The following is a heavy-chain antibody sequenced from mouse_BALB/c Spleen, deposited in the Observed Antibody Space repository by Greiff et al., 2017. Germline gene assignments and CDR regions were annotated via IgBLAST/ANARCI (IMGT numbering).Heavy chain of an antibody. Sequence: EVKVVESGGGLVQPGGSRKLSCAASGFTFSSFGMHWVRQAPEKGLEWVAYISSGSSTIYYADTVKGRFTISRDNPKNTLFLQMNSLRSEDTAMYYCARYYDYFDCWGQGTTPTVSS. CDR3: ARYYDYFDC. J-gene: IGHJ2*01. D-gene: IGHD1-1*02. CDR2: ISSGSSTI. CDR1: GFTFSSFG. V-gene: IGHV5-17*02.